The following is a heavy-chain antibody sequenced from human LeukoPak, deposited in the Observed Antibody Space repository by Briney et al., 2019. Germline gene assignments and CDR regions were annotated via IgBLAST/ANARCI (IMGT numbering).Heavy chain of an antibody. CDR3: AKAGYYDSSGLYFGY. D-gene: IGHD3-22*01. J-gene: IGHJ4*02. CDR2: IRYDGSNK. V-gene: IGHV3-30*02. CDR1: GFTFSSYG. Sequence: GRSLRLSCAVSGFTFSSYGMHWVRQAPGKGLEWVAFIRYDGSNKYYADSVKGRFTISRDNSKNTLYLQMNSLRAEDTAVYYCAKAGYYDSSGLYFGYWGQGTLVTVSS.